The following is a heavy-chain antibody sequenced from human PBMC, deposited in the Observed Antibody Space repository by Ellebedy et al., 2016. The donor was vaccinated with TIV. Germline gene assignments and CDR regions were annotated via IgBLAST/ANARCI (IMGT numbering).Heavy chain of an antibody. J-gene: IGHJ4*02. Sequence: MPSETLSLTCGVYGGSFSGYYWNWIRQLPGKGLEWIGEINHSGITNYKPSLKSRVTISVGTSKNHFSLNLTSVTAADTAVYYCARGKNYDVLTGTYTGFDYWGQGTLVTVSS. CDR1: GGSFSGYY. D-gene: IGHD3-9*01. CDR3: ARGKNYDVLTGTYTGFDY. V-gene: IGHV4-34*01. CDR2: INHSGIT.